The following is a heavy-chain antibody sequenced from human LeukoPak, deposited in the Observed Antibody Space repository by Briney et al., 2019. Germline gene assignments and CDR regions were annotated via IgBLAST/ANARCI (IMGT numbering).Heavy chain of an antibody. Sequence: PGGSLRLSCAASGFTFSSYGMHWVRQAPGKGLEWVAVISYDGSNKYYADSVKGRFTISRDDSKNTLYLQMNSLRAEDTAVYYRAKDQAQIITTMGVQDYWGQGTLVTVSS. J-gene: IGHJ4*02. D-gene: IGHD5-18*01. CDR2: ISYDGSNK. CDR1: GFTFSSYG. CDR3: AKDQAQIITTMGVQDY. V-gene: IGHV3-30*18.